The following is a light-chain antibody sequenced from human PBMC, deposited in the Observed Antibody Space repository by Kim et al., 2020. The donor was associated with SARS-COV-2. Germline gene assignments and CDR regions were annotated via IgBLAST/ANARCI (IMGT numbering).Light chain of an antibody. CDR3: QQHHSFPLT. Sequence: ASVGDTVTITCRASQGISSNLAWYQQRPGKAPSLLIYRAFTLHSGVPSRFSGSGSVTDFTLTITSLQPEDFATYHCQQHHSFPLTFGGGTKVDIK. V-gene: IGKV1-9*01. CDR1: QGISSN. J-gene: IGKJ4*01. CDR2: RAF.